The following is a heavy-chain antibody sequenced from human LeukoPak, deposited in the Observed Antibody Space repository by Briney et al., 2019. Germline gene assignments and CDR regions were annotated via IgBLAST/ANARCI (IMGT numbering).Heavy chain of an antibody. V-gene: IGHV3-30*18. CDR2: ISNDGSNK. CDR3: AKGLRKLIVGSTEYYFDY. Sequence: PGRSLRLSCVASGFTFSSYGMHWVRQAPGKGLEWVAVISNDGSNKYYADSVKGRFTISRDNSKNTLYLQMNSLRAEDTAVYYCAKGLRKLIVGSTEYYFDYWGQGTLVTVSS. CDR1: GFTFSSYG. J-gene: IGHJ4*02. D-gene: IGHD1-26*01.